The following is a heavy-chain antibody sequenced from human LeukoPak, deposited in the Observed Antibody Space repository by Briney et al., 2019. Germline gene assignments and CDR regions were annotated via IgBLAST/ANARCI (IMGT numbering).Heavy chain of an antibody. CDR2: IWYDGSNK. V-gene: IGHV3-33*06. D-gene: IGHD1-14*01. CDR1: GFTFSCYG. Sequence: GGPLRLFRAAWGFTFSCYGVLGLPEAPGEAREGGVDIWYDGSNKYSLDPVKGRFTISRDNSKDTLYLQMNNLRAEDGPVCHCSKDPVSKPEVPYLYMDVWGEGTTVTVSS. J-gene: IGHJ6*03. CDR3: SKDPVSKPEVPYLYMDV.